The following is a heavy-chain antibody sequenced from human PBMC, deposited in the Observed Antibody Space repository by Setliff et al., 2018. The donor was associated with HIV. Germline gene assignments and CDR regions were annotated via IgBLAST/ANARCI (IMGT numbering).Heavy chain of an antibody. Sequence: SETLSLTCAVSGVSVNNDDDYWGWIRQPPGKGLEWIAIIHQSGTAHKRPSLKSRVTISIDTSENLFSLKLSGVTAADTAVYYCARHDTEYSSYPIDYWGQGNLVTVSS. J-gene: IGHJ4*02. CDR2: IHQSGTA. CDR1: GVSVNNDDDY. CDR3: ARHDTEYSSYPIDY. D-gene: IGHD6-6*01. V-gene: IGHV4-39*01.